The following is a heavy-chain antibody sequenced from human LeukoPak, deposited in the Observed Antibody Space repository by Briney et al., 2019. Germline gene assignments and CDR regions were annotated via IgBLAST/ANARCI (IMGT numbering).Heavy chain of an antibody. Sequence: PSETLSLTCAVYGGSFSVYYWSWIRQPPGKGLEWIGEINHSGSTNYNPSLKSRVTISVDTSKNQFSLKLSSVTAADTAVYYCTSSGEWWSGSGVWGKGTTVTVSS. CDR1: GGSFSVYY. V-gene: IGHV4-34*01. CDR3: TSSGEWWSGSGV. CDR2: INHSGST. D-gene: IGHD2-15*01. J-gene: IGHJ6*04.